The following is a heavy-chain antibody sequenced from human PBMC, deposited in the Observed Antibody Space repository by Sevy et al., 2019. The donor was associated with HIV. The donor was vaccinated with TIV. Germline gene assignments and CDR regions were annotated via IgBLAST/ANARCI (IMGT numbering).Heavy chain of an antibody. D-gene: IGHD2-21*02. CDR1: EFTFSSYA. CDR2: ISGSGGST. CDR3: AKDVRYCGGDCYPIYFDY. Sequence: GGSLRLSCAASEFTFSSYAKSWVRQAPGKGLEWVSAISGSGGSTYYADSVKGRFTISRDNSKNTLYLQMNSLRAEDTAVYYCAKDVRYCGGDCYPIYFDYWGQGTLVTVSS. J-gene: IGHJ4*02. V-gene: IGHV3-23*01.